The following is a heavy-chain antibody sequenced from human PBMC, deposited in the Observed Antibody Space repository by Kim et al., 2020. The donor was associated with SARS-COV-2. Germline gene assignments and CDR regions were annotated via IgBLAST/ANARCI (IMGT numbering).Heavy chain of an antibody. CDR1: GFTFSSYW. D-gene: IGHD3-3*01. J-gene: IGHJ6*02. V-gene: IGHV3-74*01. CDR2: INSDGSST. Sequence: GGSLRLSCAASGFTFSSYWMHWVRQAPGKGLVWVSRINSDGSSTSYADSVKGRFTISRDNAKNTLYLQMNSLRAEDTAVYYCARGKGSGDFWSGYYPYYYYGMDVWGQGTTVTVSS. CDR3: ARGKGSGDFWSGYYPYYYYGMDV.